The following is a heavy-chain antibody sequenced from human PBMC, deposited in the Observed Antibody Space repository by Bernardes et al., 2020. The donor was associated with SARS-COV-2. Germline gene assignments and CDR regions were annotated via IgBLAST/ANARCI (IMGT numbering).Heavy chain of an antibody. CDR3: IGQLSGGDYNYLGY. Sequence: GGYLRLSCAASGFTFSGSAMHWVRQASGKGLEWIGRIRTKPNNYATSYGASVKGRFTVSRDDSKNTVYLLMNSLKTEDTAMYYCIGQLSGGDYNYLGYWGQGTLVTVSA. J-gene: IGHJ4*02. V-gene: IGHV3-73*01. D-gene: IGHD2-21*02. CDR2: IRTKPNNYAT. CDR1: GFTFSGSA.